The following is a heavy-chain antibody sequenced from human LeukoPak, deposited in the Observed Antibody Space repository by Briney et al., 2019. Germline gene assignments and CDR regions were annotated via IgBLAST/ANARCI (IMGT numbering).Heavy chain of an antibody. Sequence: PSETLSLTYTVSGGSVSSGSYYWSWIRQPPGKGLEWIGYIYYSGSTNYKPSLKSRVTISVDTSKNQFSLKLSSVTAADTAVYYCARVGYQLLYDYWGRGTLVTVSS. J-gene: IGHJ4*02. CDR3: ARVGYQLLYDY. CDR1: GGSVSSGSYY. CDR2: IYYSGST. V-gene: IGHV4-61*01. D-gene: IGHD2-2*02.